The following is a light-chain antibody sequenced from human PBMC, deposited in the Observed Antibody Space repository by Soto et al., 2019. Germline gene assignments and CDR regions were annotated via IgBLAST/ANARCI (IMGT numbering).Light chain of an antibody. V-gene: IGLV1-40*01. CDR2: GNS. Sequence: QSVLTQPPSVSGAPGQRVTISCTGSSSNIGAGYDVHWYQQLPGTAPKLLIYGNSNRPSGVPDRFSGSKSGTSASLAITGLQAEDEADYYCQPYDSGLSDVFCGGTKLTVL. CDR1: SSNIGAGYD. CDR3: QPYDSGLSDV. J-gene: IGLJ2*01.